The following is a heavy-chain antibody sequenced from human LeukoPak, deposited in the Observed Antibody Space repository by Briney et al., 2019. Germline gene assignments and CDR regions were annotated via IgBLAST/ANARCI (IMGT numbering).Heavy chain of an antibody. Sequence: GGSLRLSCVGSGVIVRSNYMTWVRQAPGKGLEWVSILYRGGSTYYADSVKGRFSISRDTSKNTLYLQMNSLRVEDTAVYYCATRRFGELTYWGQGTLVTVSS. D-gene: IGHD3-10*01. V-gene: IGHV3-66*01. J-gene: IGHJ4*02. CDR3: ATRRFGELTY. CDR2: LYRGGST. CDR1: GVIVRSNY.